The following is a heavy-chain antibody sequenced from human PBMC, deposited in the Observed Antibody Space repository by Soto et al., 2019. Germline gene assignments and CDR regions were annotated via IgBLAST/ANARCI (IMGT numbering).Heavy chain of an antibody. Sequence: QVQLVQSGPEVKKPGASVKVSCKASGYTFTTFGITWARQAPGQGLEWMGWISTFNENTHYAQKFQGRVTLTTDTSTGTAYMELRSLRSDDTAVYYCAFWSGLTYFEYWGQGTLVTVSS. V-gene: IGHV1-18*01. CDR2: ISTFNENT. CDR3: AFWSGLTYFEY. CDR1: GYTFTTFG. J-gene: IGHJ4*02. D-gene: IGHD3-3*01.